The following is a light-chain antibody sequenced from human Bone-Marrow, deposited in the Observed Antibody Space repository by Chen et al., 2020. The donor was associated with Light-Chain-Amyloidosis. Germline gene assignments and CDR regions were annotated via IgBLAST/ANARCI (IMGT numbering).Light chain of an antibody. J-gene: IGKJ3*01. CDR3: QQLGSSPPVFP. V-gene: IGKV3-20*01. CDR1: QSVRSNN. CDR2: RAS. Sequence: EILLTLSPGTLSLYPGERATLSCRASQSVRSNNLAWYQQKHGQSPSVRIYRASSRASVIPDRFSGSGSGTNFTLTISRLEPEDFAVYYCQQLGSSPPVFPFGPRTKVEIK.